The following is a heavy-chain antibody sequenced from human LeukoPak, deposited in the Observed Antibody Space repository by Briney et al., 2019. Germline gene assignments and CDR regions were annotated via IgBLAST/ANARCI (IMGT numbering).Heavy chain of an antibody. D-gene: IGHD6-19*01. CDR2: INHSGST. CDR1: GGSISSYY. CDR3: AREGAFGIAVAGTGFDY. Sequence: SETLSLTCTVSGGSISSYYWSWIRQPPGKGLEWIGEINHSGSTNYNPSLKSRVTISVDTSKNQFSLKLSSVTAADTAVYYCAREGAFGIAVAGTGFDYWGQGTLVTVSS. J-gene: IGHJ4*02. V-gene: IGHV4-34*01.